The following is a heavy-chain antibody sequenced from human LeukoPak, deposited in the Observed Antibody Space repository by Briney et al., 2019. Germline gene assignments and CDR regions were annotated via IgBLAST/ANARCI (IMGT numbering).Heavy chain of an antibody. J-gene: IGHJ4*02. CDR3: ARDAGYSTY. V-gene: IGHV3-21*01. CDR1: GFTFSGYS. Sequence: GGSLRLSCAASGFTFSGYSVTWVRQAPGKGLEWVSSIGSSSSHIFYADSVQGRFTTSRDNAHNSLYLQMNSLRAEDTGVYYCARDAGYSTYWGQGSLVTVSS. D-gene: IGHD6-13*01. CDR2: IGSSSSHI.